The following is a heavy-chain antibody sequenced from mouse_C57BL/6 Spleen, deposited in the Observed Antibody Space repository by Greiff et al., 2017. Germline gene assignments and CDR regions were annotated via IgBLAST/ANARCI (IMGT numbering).Heavy chain of an antibody. CDR3: ARCHYYYYYAMDY. CDR1: GFTFTDYY. J-gene: IGHJ4*01. V-gene: IGHV7-3*01. Sequence: DVKLVESGGGLVQPGGSLSLSCAASGFTFTDYYMSWVRQPPGKALEWLGFIRNKANGYTTEYSASVKGRFTISRDNSQSILYLQMNALRAEDSATYYCARCHYYYYYAMDYWGQGTSVTVSS. CDR2: IRNKANGYTT. D-gene: IGHD1-2*01.